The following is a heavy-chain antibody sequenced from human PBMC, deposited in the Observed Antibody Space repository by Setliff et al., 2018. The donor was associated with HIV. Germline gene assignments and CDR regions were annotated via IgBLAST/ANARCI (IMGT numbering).Heavy chain of an antibody. CDR3: AREGSIVATIRRWYYYYMDV. D-gene: IGHD5-12*01. V-gene: IGHV3-7*03. CDR1: GFNFRDSW. J-gene: IGHJ6*03. Sequence: GGSLRLSCSTSGFNFRDSWMSWLRLAPGKGLEWVANISPDTSERYSVDSVRGRFTISVDTSKNQFSLKLSSVTAADTAVYYCAREGSIVATIRRWYYYYMDVWGKGTTVTVSS. CDR2: ISPDTSER.